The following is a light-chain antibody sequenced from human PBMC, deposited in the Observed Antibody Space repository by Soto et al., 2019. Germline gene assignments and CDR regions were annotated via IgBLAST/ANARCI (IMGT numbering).Light chain of an antibody. V-gene: IGLV2-14*01. CDR1: SSDVGGYNY. CDR2: EVN. J-gene: IGLJ3*02. CDR3: RSYTTSSTLV. Sequence: QSALTQPASVSGSPGQSITISCTGTSSDVGGYNYVSWYQHHPGKAPKLIIYEVNTRPSGVSNRFSGSKSGNTASLTISGLQSEDEADYYCRSYTTSSTLVFGGGTKLTVL.